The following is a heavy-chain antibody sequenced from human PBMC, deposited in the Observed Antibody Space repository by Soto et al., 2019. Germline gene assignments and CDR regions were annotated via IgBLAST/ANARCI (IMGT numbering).Heavy chain of an antibody. D-gene: IGHD1-26*01. J-gene: IGHJ4*02. Sequence: QVQLVESGGGVVQPGRSLRLSCAASGFTFRSYGMHWVRQAPGKGLEWVAVISYDGSNKYYVDSVKGRFTISRDNSKNTLSLQMNGLRPEDTAVYYCAKVRSGSDGSAFDYWGQGTQVTVSS. CDR1: GFTFRSYG. CDR2: ISYDGSNK. V-gene: IGHV3-30*18. CDR3: AKVRSGSDGSAFDY.